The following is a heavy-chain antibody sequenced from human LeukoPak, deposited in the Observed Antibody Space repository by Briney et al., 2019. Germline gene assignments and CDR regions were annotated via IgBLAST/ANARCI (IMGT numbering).Heavy chain of an antibody. CDR3: ASNYGSGSYYPNWFDP. CDR2: IYYSGST. Sequence: SQTLSLTCTVSGGSISSGDYYWSWIRQPPGKGLEWIGYIYYSGSTYYNPSLKSRVTISVDTSKNQFSLKLSSVTAADTAVYYCASNYGSGSYYPNWFDPWGQGTLVTVSS. D-gene: IGHD3-10*01. V-gene: IGHV4-30-4*01. J-gene: IGHJ5*02. CDR1: GGSISSGDYY.